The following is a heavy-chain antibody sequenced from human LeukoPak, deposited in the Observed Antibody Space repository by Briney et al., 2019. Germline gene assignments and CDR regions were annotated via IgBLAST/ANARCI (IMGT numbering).Heavy chain of an antibody. CDR2: ITSNSSSI. J-gene: IGHJ6*03. D-gene: IGHD3-3*01. CDR1: GFTFSSYS. Sequence: GGSLRLSCAVSGFTFSSYSMNWVRQAPGKGLEWVSSITSNSSSIYYADSVKGRFTISRDNAKNSLYLQMNSLRAEDTAVYYCARSYDFNRYYYYYMDVWGKGTTVTVSS. V-gene: IGHV3-21*01. CDR3: ARSYDFNRYYYYYMDV.